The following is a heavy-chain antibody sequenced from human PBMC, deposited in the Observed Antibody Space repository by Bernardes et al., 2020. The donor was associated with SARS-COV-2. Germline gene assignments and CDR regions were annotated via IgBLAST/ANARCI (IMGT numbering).Heavy chain of an antibody. V-gene: IGHV1-24*01. D-gene: IGHD6-19*01. CDR3: VTVRGQWLTPYFQH. CDR2: FDTEEGET. CDR1: GYTLIALS. Sequence: ATPKACCKISGYTLIALSIHWVRQAPGKGLEWVGGFDTEEGETINAQKFQGRVTMTEDTSTDTAYMELSSLRSEDTAVYYCVTVRGQWLTPYFQHWGQGTLVTVSS. J-gene: IGHJ1*01.